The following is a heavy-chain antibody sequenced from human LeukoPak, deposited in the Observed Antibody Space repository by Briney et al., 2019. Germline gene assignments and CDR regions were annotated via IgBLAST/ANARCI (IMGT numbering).Heavy chain of an antibody. CDR2: IIPIFGTA. CDR1: GGTFSSYA. D-gene: IGHD5-24*01. V-gene: IGHV1-69*13. J-gene: IGHJ5*02. CDR3: AGEMADSPLRDWFDP. Sequence: ASVKVSCKASGGTFSSYAISWVRQAPGQGLEWMGGIIPIFGTANYAQKFQGRVTITADESTSTAYMELSSLRSEDTAVYYCAGEMADSPLRDWFDPGGKGTLVTVSS.